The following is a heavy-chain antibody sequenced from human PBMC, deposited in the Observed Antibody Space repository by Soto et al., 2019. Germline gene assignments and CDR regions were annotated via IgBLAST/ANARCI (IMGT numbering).Heavy chain of an antibody. Sequence: GGSLRLSCAASGFTFSSYAMNWVRQAPGKGLEWVSSLSGSGGATHYADSVKGRFTISRDNSKNTLYLQMNSLTAEDAAVYYCANGLASSSRSNHYYGMDVWGQGTTVTVSS. V-gene: IGHV3-23*01. CDR3: ANGLASSSRSNHYYGMDV. J-gene: IGHJ6*02. CDR1: GFTFSSYA. CDR2: LSGSGGAT. D-gene: IGHD6-6*01.